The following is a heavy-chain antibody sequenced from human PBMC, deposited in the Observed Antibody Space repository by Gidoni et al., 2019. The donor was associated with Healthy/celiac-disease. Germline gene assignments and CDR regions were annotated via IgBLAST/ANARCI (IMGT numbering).Heavy chain of an antibody. D-gene: IGHD3-22*01. Sequence: QVQLQESGPGLVKPSETLSLTCTVSGYSISSGYYWGWIRQPPGKGLEWIGSIYHSGSTYYNPSLKSRVTISVDTSKNQFSLKLSSVTAADTAVYYCARDETIRYYYDSSGYLYAFDIWGQGTMVTVSS. CDR1: GYSISSGYY. V-gene: IGHV4-38-2*02. CDR3: ARDETIRYYYDSSGYLYAFDI. CDR2: IYHSGST. J-gene: IGHJ3*02.